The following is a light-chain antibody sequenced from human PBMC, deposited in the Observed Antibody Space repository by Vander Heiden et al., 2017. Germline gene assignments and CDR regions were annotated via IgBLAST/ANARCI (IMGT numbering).Light chain of an antibody. CDR1: ALAKQY. CDR3: QSADSSGTYRV. J-gene: IGLJ3*02. CDR2: KGS. V-gene: IGLV3-25*03. Sequence: SYELTQPPSVSVSPGQTARIACSGDALAKQYAYWYRQKPGQAPVLVIYKGSERPSGIPERFSGSSSGTTVTLTISGAQAEDEADYYCQSADSSGTYRVFGGGTKLTVL.